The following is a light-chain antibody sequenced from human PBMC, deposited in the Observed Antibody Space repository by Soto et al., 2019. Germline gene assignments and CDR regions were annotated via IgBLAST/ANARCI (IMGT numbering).Light chain of an antibody. V-gene: IGLV1-44*01. CDR3: VSWDDSLNGPL. CDR1: SSNIGRNT. Sequence: QSVLTQPPSASGTPGQRVTISCSGSSSNIGRNTVNWYQQLPGTAPTLLIYSNNQRPSGVPDRFSGSKSGSSASLAVNGLQSEDEAYYYCVSWDDSLNGPLFGGGTKLTVL. J-gene: IGLJ3*02. CDR2: SNN.